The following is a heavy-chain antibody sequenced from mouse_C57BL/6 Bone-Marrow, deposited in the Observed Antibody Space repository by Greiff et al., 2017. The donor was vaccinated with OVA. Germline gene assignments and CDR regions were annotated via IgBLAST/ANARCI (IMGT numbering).Heavy chain of an antibody. Sequence: VKLVESGPGLVQPSQSLSITCTVSGFSLTSYGVHWVRQSPGKGLEWLGVIWSGGSTDYNAAFISRLSISKDNSKSQVFFKMNSLQADDTAIYYCARNDGSSIYWYFDVWGTGTTVTVSS. CDR2: IWSGGST. D-gene: IGHD1-1*01. CDR3: ARNDGSSIYWYFDV. J-gene: IGHJ1*03. V-gene: IGHV2-2*01. CDR1: GFSLTSYG.